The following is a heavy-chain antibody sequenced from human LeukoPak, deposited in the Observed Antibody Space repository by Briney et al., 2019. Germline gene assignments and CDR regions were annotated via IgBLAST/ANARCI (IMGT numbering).Heavy chain of an antibody. D-gene: IGHD3/OR15-3a*01. V-gene: IGHV3-21*01. CDR1: GFTFSTYT. Sequence: GGSLRLSCAASGFTFSTYTMTWVRQAPGKGLEWVSSITGSSSFIYYADSVKGRFTISRDNAKNSLYLQMNSLRAEDTAVYYCARVSGTWTFDYWGQGTLVTVSS. CDR3: ARVSGTWTFDY. J-gene: IGHJ4*02. CDR2: ITGSSSFI.